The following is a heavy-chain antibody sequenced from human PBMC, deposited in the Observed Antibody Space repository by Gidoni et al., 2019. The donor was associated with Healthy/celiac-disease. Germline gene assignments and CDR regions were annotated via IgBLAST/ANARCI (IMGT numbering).Heavy chain of an antibody. V-gene: IGHV1-69*01. CDR3: ARGGQVYGGNTYGGDY. CDR1: GGTFSRYA. Sequence: QVQLVQSGAEVKKPGSSVKVSCKASGGTFSRYAISWVRQAPGQGLEWMGGIIPIFGTENYGQKFKVRVTITADESTSTAYMELSSLRSEDTAVYYCARGGQVYGGNTYGGDYWGQGTLVTVSS. D-gene: IGHD4-17*01. CDR2: IIPIFGTE. J-gene: IGHJ4*02.